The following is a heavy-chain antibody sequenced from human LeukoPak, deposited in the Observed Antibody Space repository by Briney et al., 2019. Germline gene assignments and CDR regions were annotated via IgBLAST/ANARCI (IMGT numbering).Heavy chain of an antibody. J-gene: IGHJ4*02. CDR1: GGSISSSSYY. V-gene: IGHV4-39*01. Sequence: PSETLSLTCTVSGGSISSSSYYWGWIRQPPGKGLEWIGSIYYSGSTYYNPSLKSRVTISVDTSKNQFSLKLSSVTAADTAVYYCASRTYYDISTGLNFDYWGQGTLVTVSS. D-gene: IGHD3-9*01. CDR2: IYYSGST. CDR3: ASRTYYDISTGLNFDY.